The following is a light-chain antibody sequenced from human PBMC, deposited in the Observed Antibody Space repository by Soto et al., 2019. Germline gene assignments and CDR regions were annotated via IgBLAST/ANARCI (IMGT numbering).Light chain of an antibody. CDR3: QVWDIGSGVI. V-gene: IGLV3-21*04. CDR2: YDT. Sequence: SYELTQPPAVSVAPGKTAKITWGGSNIGSKSVHWYQQKPGQAPVLVIYYDTDRPSGVPERLSGSNSGSTAALTISRVEAGDEADYYCQVWDIGSGVIFGGGTKLTVL. J-gene: IGLJ2*01. CDR1: NIGSKS.